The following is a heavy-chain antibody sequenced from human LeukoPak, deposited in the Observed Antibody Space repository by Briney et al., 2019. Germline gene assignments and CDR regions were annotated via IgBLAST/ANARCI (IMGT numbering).Heavy chain of an antibody. CDR1: GGSFSGYY. CDR2: INHSGST. V-gene: IGHV4-34*01. D-gene: IGHD6-19*01. J-gene: IGHJ5*02. Sequence: PSETLSLTCAVYGGSFSGYYWSWIRQPPGKGLEWIGEINHSGSTNYNPSLKSRVAISVDTSKNQFSLKLSSVTAADTAVYYCARGGLYSVAGYNWFDPWGQGTLVTVSS. CDR3: ARGGLYSVAGYNWFDP.